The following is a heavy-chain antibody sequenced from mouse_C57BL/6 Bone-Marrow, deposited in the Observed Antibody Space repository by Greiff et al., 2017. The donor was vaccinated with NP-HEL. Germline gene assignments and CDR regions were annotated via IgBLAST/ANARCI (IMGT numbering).Heavy chain of an antibody. J-gene: IGHJ1*03. V-gene: IGHV14-4*01. Sequence: EVQLQQSGAELVRPGASVKLSCTASGFNIEDDYMHWVKQRPEQGLEWIGWIDPENGDTEYASKFQGKATITADTSSNTAYLQLSSLTSEDTAVYYCTTDYYGSSYVRYFDVWGTGTTVTVSS. D-gene: IGHD1-1*01. CDR1: GFNIEDDY. CDR2: IDPENGDT. CDR3: TTDYYGSSYVRYFDV.